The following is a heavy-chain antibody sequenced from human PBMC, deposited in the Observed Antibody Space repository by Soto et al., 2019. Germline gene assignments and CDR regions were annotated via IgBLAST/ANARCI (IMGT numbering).Heavy chain of an antibody. D-gene: IGHD6-6*01. V-gene: IGHV1-69*13. CDR3: ARDPDSSSSHFDD. CDR1: GGTFSSYA. Sequence: SVKVSCKASGGTFSSYAISWVRQAPGQGLEWMGGIIPIFGTANYAQKFQGRVTITADESTSTAYMELSSLRSEDTAVYYCARDPDSSSSHFDDWGQGTMVTVAS. CDR2: IIPIFGTA. J-gene: IGHJ4*02.